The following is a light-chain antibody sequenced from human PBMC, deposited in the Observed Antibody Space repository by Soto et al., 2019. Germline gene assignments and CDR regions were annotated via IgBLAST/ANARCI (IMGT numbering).Light chain of an antibody. V-gene: IGLV2-8*01. CDR3: CSYTTSSTYV. Sequence: QSALTQPPSASGSPGQTVAISCTGTSSDVGTYNYVSWYQQHPGKAPKLMIYDVIQRPSGVPARFSGSKSGNTASLTVSGLQSEDEADYYCCSYTTSSTYVFGTGTKLNVL. CDR1: SSDVGTYNY. J-gene: IGLJ1*01. CDR2: DVI.